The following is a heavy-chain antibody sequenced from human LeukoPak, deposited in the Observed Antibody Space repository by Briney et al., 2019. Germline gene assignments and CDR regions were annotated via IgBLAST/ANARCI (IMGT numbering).Heavy chain of an antibody. CDR2: SYNSGST. Sequence: SDTLSLTCTVSVRSIRSYFCSWIRQPPGKGVWWIGYSYNSGSTKYNPSLKSRVIISVDTSKNQFSLKLSSVTAADTAVYYCARGSYYYMDVWGKGTTVTVSS. V-gene: IGHV4-59*07. CDR3: ARGSYYYMDV. J-gene: IGHJ6*03. CDR1: VRSIRSYF.